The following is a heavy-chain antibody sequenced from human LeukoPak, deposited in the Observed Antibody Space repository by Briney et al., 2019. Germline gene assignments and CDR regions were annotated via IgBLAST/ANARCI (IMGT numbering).Heavy chain of an antibody. V-gene: IGHV1-46*01. Sequence: ASVKVSCKASGYTFTSYGISWVRQAPGQGLEWMGIINPSGGSTSYAQKFQGRVTMTRDTSTSTVYMELSSLRSEDTAVYYCAREVDGYYDSSGFDYWGQGTLVTVSS. CDR2: INPSGGST. CDR1: GYTFTSYG. CDR3: AREVDGYYDSSGFDY. D-gene: IGHD3-22*01. J-gene: IGHJ4*02.